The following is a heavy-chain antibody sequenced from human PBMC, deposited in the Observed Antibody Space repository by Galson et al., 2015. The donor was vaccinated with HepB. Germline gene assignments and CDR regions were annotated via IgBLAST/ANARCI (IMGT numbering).Heavy chain of an antibody. V-gene: IGHV3-48*03. Sequence: SLRLSCAASGFTFSSYEMNWVRQAPGKGLEWVSYISSSGSTIYYADSVKGRFTISRDNAKNSLYLQMNSLRAEDTAVYYCARRPHYSVATFEVYYYYYGMDVWGQGTTVTVSS. J-gene: IGHJ6*02. CDR2: ISSSGSTI. CDR1: GFTFSSYE. CDR3: ARRPHYSVATFEVYYYYYGMDV. D-gene: IGHD5-12*01.